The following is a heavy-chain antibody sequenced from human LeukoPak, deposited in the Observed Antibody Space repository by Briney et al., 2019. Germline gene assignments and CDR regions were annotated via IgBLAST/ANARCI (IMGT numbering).Heavy chain of an antibody. CDR1: GGSFSGYY. Sequence: SETLSLTCAVYGGSFSGYYWSWIRQPPGKGLEWIGEINHSGSTNYNPSPKSRVTISVDTSKNQFSLKLSSVTAADTAVYYCASRRRDWNYVWFDPWGQGTLVTVSS. J-gene: IGHJ5*02. V-gene: IGHV4-34*01. CDR2: INHSGST. D-gene: IGHD1-7*01. CDR3: ASRRRDWNYVWFDP.